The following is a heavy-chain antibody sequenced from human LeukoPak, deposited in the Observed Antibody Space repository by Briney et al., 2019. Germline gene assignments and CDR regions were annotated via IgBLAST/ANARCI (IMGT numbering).Heavy chain of an antibody. CDR2: INPNSGGT. D-gene: IGHD3-22*01. CDR1: GYTFTGYY. V-gene: IGHV1-2*04. Sequence: ASVKVSCKASGYTFTGYYMHWVRQAPGQGLEWMGWINPNSGGTNYAQKFQGWVTMTRDTSISTAYMELSRLRSDDTAVYYCARDSSGQQGYFQHWGQGTLVTVSP. CDR3: ARDSSGQQGYFQH. J-gene: IGHJ1*01.